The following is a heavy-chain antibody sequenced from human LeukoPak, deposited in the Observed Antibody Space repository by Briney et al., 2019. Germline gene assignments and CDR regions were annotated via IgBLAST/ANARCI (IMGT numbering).Heavy chain of an antibody. V-gene: IGHV3-15*01. D-gene: IGHD3-10*01. CDR1: GFTFSNYR. Sequence: GGTLRLSCAASGFTFSNYRMSWVRQAPGKGLEWIGRIKSKTDGETTNYAEPVRGRFTISRDDSKSAVYLQMNSLKIEDTAVYYCTTDLGTYYHGSQRLIPIDYWGQGTLVTVSS. CDR3: TTDLGTYYHGSQRLIPIDY. CDR2: IKSKTDGETT. J-gene: IGHJ4*02.